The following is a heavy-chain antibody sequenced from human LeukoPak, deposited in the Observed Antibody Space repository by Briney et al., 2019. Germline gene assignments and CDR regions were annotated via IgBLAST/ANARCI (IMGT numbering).Heavy chain of an antibody. CDR2: IRSKANSYAT. D-gene: IGHD6-13*01. Sequence: PGGSLRLSCAASGFTFSGSAMHWVRQASGKGLEWVGRIRSKANSYATTYAASVKGRFTISRDDSKNTAYLQMNSLKTEDTAVYYCARGQQLVLIDYWGQGTLVTVSS. CDR3: ARGQQLVLIDY. J-gene: IGHJ4*02. CDR1: GFTFSGSA. V-gene: IGHV3-73*01.